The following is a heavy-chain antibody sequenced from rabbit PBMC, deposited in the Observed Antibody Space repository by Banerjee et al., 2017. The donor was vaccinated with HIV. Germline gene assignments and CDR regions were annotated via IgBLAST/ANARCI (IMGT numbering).Heavy chain of an antibody. J-gene: IGHJ4*01. CDR1: GFTISSSYY. CDR3: ARDYADSYYYFDL. D-gene: IGHD4-2*01. CDR2: IDNGDGST. Sequence: QEQLEESGGGLVQPEGSLALTCKASGFTISSSYYMCWFRQAPGKGPEWIACIDNGDGSTYYANWVNGRFTISRSTSLNTVDLKMTSLTAADTATYFCARDYADSYYYFDLWGQGTLVTVS. V-gene: IGHV1S47*01.